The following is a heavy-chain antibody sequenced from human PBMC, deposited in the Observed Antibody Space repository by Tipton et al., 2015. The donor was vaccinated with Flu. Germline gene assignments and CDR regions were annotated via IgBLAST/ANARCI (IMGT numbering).Heavy chain of an antibody. CDR1: GYIFTGYY. D-gene: IGHD2-2*01. V-gene: IGHV1-2*02. J-gene: IGHJ6*02. Sequence: QMQLVQSGAEVKKPGASVKVSCKASGYIFTGYYILWVRQAPGQGLEWMGWINPNSGGTNTAQKFQGRVTMTRDTSISTASMELSSLGSDDTAVYYCARELGYCTSTGCSSIGLDVWGQGTTVIVTS. CDR3: ARELGYCTSTGCSSIGLDV. CDR2: INPNSGGT.